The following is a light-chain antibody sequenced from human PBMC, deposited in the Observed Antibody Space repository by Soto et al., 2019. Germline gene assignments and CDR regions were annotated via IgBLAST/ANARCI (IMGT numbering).Light chain of an antibody. J-gene: IGLJ2*01. Sequence: QSAVTQPASVSGSPGQSITISCTGTSSDVGGYNYVSWYQQHPGKAPKLMIYDVSNRPSGVSNRFSGSKSGNTASLTISGLQAEDEADYYCRSYTSSSTLVFGGGTKLTVL. CDR1: SSDVGGYNY. V-gene: IGLV2-14*01. CDR3: RSYTSSSTLV. CDR2: DVS.